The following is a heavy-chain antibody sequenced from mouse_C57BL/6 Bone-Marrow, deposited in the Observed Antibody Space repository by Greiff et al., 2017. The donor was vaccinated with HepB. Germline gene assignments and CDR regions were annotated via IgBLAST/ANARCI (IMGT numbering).Heavy chain of an antibody. CDR1: GYTFTSYW. V-gene: IGHV1-69*02. CDR2: IDPSDSYT. J-gene: IGHJ3*01. Sequence: QVQLQQPGTELVKPGASVKLSCKASGYTFTSYWMHWVKQRPGQGLEWIGEIDPSDSYTNYNQKFKGKATLTVDTSSSTAYMQLSSLTSEDSAVYYCARSGYFAYWGQGTLVTVSA. CDR3: ARSGYFAY. D-gene: IGHD2-14*01.